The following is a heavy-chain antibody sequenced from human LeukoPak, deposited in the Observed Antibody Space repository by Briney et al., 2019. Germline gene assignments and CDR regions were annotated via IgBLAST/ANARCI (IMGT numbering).Heavy chain of an antibody. CDR2: ISYDGTNK. Sequence: PGRSLRLSCAASGFTFSNYGMHWVRQAPGKGLEWVAVISYDGTNKYYADSVKGRFTISRDNSKNALYLQMNSLRAEDTAVYYCARAFGSGSYYFDPWGQGTLVTVSS. D-gene: IGHD3-10*01. J-gene: IGHJ5*02. CDR3: ARAFGSGSYYFDP. CDR1: GFTFSNYG. V-gene: IGHV3-30*03.